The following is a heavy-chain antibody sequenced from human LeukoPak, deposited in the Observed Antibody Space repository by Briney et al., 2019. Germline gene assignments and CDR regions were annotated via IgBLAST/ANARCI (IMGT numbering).Heavy chain of an antibody. Sequence: SETLSLTCTVSGGSIGKTSYYWGWIRQPPGKGLEGRGNIYYRGTTYYNPSLKSRVTISVDTSKNQFSLTLHSVTAADTAVYFCARFKQLGRSFDSWGLGYLVTVSS. CDR2: IYYRGTT. V-gene: IGHV4-39*07. CDR1: GGSIGKTSYY. D-gene: IGHD1-1*01. CDR3: ARFKQLGRSFDS. J-gene: IGHJ4*02.